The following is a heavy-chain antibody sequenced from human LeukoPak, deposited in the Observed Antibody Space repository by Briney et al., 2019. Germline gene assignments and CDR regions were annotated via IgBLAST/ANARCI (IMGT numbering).Heavy chain of an antibody. J-gene: IGHJ3*02. CDR3: ATGFAYVDPDAFDI. CDR2: INPNSGGT. CDR1: GYTFTGYY. Sequence: GASVKVSCKASGYTFTGYYMHWVRQAPGQGLEWMGWINPNSGGTNYAQKFQGRVTMTRDTSISTAYMELSRLRSDDTAVCYCATGFAYVDPDAFDIWGQGTMVTVSS. D-gene: IGHD3-16*01. V-gene: IGHV1-2*02.